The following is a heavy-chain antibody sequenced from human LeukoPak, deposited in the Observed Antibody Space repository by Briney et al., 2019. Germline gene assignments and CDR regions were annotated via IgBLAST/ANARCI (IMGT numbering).Heavy chain of an antibody. V-gene: IGHV3-21*04. CDR2: ISSSSSYI. Sequence: GGSLRLSCAASGFTFSSYSMNWVRQAPGKGLEWVSSISSSSSYIYYADSVKGRFTISRDNAKNTLYLQMNSLRAEDTAVYYCANPPGGRARGTGWYFDLWARGPRVTVPS. CDR3: ANPPGGRARGTGWYFDL. CDR1: GFTFSSYS. D-gene: IGHD2-8*02. J-gene: IGHJ2*01.